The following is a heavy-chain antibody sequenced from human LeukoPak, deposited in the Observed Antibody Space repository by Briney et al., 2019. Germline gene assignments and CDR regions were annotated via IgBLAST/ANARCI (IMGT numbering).Heavy chain of an antibody. D-gene: IGHD3-16*01. CDR1: GGSFSGYY. J-gene: IGHJ5*02. CDR2: INHSGST. CDR3: ASGYDYVWGSYGRRNDH. V-gene: IGHV4-34*01. Sequence: SETLSLTCAVYGGSFSGYYWSWIRQPPGKGLEWIGEINHSGSTNYNPSLKSRVTISVDTSKNQFSLKLSSVTAADTAVYYCASGYDYVWGSYGRRNDHWGQGTLVTVSS.